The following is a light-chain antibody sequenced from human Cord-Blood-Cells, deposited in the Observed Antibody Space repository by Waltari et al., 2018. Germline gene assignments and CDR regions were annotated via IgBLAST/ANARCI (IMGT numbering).Light chain of an antibody. CDR3: QQLNSLFT. CDR1: KGISSY. Sequence: IQLTQSPSSLSASVGDRVTITCRASKGISSYLAWYQQKPGKAPKLLIYAASTLQSGVPSRFSGSGSGTDFTLTISSLQPEDFATYYCQQLNSLFTFGPGTKVDIK. V-gene: IGKV1-9*01. J-gene: IGKJ3*01. CDR2: AAS.